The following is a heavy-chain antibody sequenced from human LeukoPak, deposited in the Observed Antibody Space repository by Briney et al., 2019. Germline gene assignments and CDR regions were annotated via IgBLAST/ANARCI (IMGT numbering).Heavy chain of an antibody. V-gene: IGHV1-2*02. Sequence: ASVKVSCKASGYTFTGYYMHWVRQAPGQGLEWMGWINPNSGGTNYAQKFQGRVTMTRDTSISTAYMELRSLRSDDTAVYYCARGIDSSGYYDFDYWGQGTLVTVSS. CDR3: ARGIDSSGYYDFDY. D-gene: IGHD3-22*01. CDR1: GYTFTGYY. CDR2: INPNSGGT. J-gene: IGHJ4*02.